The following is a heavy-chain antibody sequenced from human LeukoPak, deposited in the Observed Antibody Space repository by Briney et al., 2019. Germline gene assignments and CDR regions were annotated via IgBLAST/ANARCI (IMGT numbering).Heavy chain of an antibody. Sequence: GGSLRLSCAASGFTFDDYAMHWVRQAPGKGLEWVSGISWNSGSRGYADSVKGRFTISRDNAKNSLYLQMNSLRAEDTALYYCAKDKEYAFDIWGQGTRVTVSS. J-gene: IGHJ3*02. CDR1: GFTFDDYA. CDR3: AKDKEYAFDI. V-gene: IGHV3-9*01. CDR2: ISWNSGSR.